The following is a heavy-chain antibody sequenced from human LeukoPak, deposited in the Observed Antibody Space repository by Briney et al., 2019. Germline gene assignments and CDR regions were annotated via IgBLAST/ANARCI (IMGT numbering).Heavy chain of an antibody. Sequence: GGSLRLSCAASGFTFSSYGMHWVRQAPGKGLEWVAFIRYDGSNKYYADSVKGRFTISRDNSKNTLYLQMNSLRAEDTAVYYCARVRVDYGDYSLPYYFDYWGQGTLVTVSS. J-gene: IGHJ4*02. CDR2: IRYDGSNK. CDR3: ARVRVDYGDYSLPYYFDY. V-gene: IGHV3-30*02. CDR1: GFTFSSYG. D-gene: IGHD4-17*01.